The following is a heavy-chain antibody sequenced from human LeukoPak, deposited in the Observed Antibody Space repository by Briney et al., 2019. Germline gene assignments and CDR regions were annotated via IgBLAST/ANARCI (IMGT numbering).Heavy chain of an antibody. D-gene: IGHD4/OR15-4a*01. Sequence: GGSLRLSCAASGFSFSTTWMHWVRQVPGQGLVWVARITSDGTSISYAESVKGRFTISRDNSKNTLYLQMNSLRAEDTAVYYCARRAGAYSHPYDYWGQGTLVTVSS. J-gene: IGHJ4*02. CDR3: ARRAGAYSHPYDY. CDR2: ITSDGTSI. V-gene: IGHV3-74*03. CDR1: GFSFSTTW.